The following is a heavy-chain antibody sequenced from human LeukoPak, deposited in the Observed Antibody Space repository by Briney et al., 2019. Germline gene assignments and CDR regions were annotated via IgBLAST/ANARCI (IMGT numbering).Heavy chain of an antibody. CDR2: VSGNGDIT. CDR1: GFTFTSYT. CDR3: AKNGYNYGSYFDY. D-gene: IGHD5-18*01. J-gene: IGHJ4*02. Sequence: GGSLRLSCAASGFTFTSYTMNWVRQAPGKGLEWVSEVSGNGDITYYADSVKGRFTISRDNSKNTLFLQMNSLRGEDTAVYYCAKNGYNYGSYFDYWGQGTLVTVSS. V-gene: IGHV3-23*01.